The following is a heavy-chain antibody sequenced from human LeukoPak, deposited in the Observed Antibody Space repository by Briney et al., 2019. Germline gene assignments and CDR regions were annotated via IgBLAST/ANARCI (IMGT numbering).Heavy chain of an antibody. CDR1: GYTLTELS. V-gene: IGHV1-24*01. J-gene: IGHJ4*02. CDR3: ATGRDSYCSGGSCYDY. D-gene: IGHD2-15*01. Sequence: ASLKVSCKVSGYTLTELSMHWVRQAPGKGLEWMGGFDTEDGETIYAQKFQGRVTMTEDTSTDTAYMELSSLRSEDTAVYYCATGRDSYCSGGSCYDYWGQGTLVTVSS. CDR2: FDTEDGET.